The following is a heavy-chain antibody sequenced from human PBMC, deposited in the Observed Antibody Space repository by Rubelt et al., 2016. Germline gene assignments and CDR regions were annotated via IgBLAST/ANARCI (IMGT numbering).Heavy chain of an antibody. Sequence: QAQLVQSGAEVKKPGASVKVSCKASGYTFTTNDINWVRQATGQGLEWMGWMNPNSGKVGYAQKFKGRIDVTGKSSIRTADMGLISLRSQDTAVYYCAALYSDYLGQGALLTVSS. J-gene: IGHJ4*02. CDR1: GYTFTTND. D-gene: IGHD2-21*01. CDR3: AALYSDY. V-gene: IGHV1-8*01. CDR2: MNPNSGKV.